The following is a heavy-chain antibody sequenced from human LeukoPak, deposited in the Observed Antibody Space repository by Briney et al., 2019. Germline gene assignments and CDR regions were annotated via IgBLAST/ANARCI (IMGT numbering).Heavy chain of an antibody. V-gene: IGHV1-2*02. CDR3: ARAPRNYYDSVDYFDY. J-gene: IGHJ4*02. Sequence: ASVKVSCKASGYTFTGYYMHWVRQAPGQGLEWMGWINPNSGGTNYAQKFQGRVTMTRDTSISTAYMELSRLRSDDTAVYYCARAPRNYYDSVDYFDYWGQGTLVTVSS. CDR2: INPNSGGT. CDR1: GYTFTGYY. D-gene: IGHD3-22*01.